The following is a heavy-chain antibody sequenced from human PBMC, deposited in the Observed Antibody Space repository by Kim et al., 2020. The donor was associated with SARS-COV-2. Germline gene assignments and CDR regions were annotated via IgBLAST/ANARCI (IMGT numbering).Heavy chain of an antibody. J-gene: IGHJ4*02. CDR2: IYYSGST. V-gene: IGHV4-39*01. CDR3: ARRDSSDNHFDY. D-gene: IGHD3-22*01. CDR1: GGSISSSSYY. Sequence: ETLSLTCTVSGGSISSSSYYWGWIRQPPGKGLEWIGSIYYSGSTYYNPSLKSRVTISVDTSKNQFSLKLSSVTAADTAVYYCARRDSSDNHFDYWGQG.